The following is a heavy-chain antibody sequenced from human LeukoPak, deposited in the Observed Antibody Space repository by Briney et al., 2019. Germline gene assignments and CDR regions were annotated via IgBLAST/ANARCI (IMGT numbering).Heavy chain of an antibody. CDR2: TSRSGEIT. J-gene: IGHJ5*02. Sequence: PGGSLRLSCAASGFTFSGYAMSWVRQATGKGLEWVSSTSRSGEITFYADSVKGRFTISRDNSKSTLYVQMNSLRAEDTAVYYCAREGSYYDSSGYYYFGWFDPWGQGTLVTVSS. D-gene: IGHD3-22*01. CDR1: GFTFSGYA. V-gene: IGHV3-23*01. CDR3: AREGSYYDSSGYYYFGWFDP.